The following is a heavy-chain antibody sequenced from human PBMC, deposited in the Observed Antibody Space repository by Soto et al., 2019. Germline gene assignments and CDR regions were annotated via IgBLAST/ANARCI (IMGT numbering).Heavy chain of an antibody. V-gene: IGHV3-48*03. D-gene: IGHD3-3*01. J-gene: IGHJ5*02. CDR3: ANDFWSEYS. Sequence: GGSLRLSCAASGSTFSRYEMNWVRQAPGKGLEWVSYISGSSMIYYADSVKGRFTISRDNAKNSLYLQMNSLRAEDTAVYYCANDFWSEYSWGQGTLDTVSS. CDR2: ISGSSMI. CDR1: GSTFSRYE.